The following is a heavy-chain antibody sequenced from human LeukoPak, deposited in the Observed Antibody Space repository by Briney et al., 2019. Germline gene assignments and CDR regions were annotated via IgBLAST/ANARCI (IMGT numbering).Heavy chain of an antibody. CDR2: IYYSGST. CDR1: GGSISSGDYY. CDR3: ARESYGSGSYSTRCFDY. D-gene: IGHD3-10*01. J-gene: IGHJ4*02. Sequence: SETLSLTCTVSGGSISSGDYYWSWIRQPPGKGLEWIGYIYYSGSTYYNPPLKSRVTISVDTSKNQFSLKLSSVTAADTAVYYCARESYGSGSYSTRCFDYWGQGTLVTVSS. V-gene: IGHV4-30-4*01.